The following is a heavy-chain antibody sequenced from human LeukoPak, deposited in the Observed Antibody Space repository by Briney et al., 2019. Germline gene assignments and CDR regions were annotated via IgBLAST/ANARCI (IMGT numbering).Heavy chain of an antibody. D-gene: IGHD6-19*01. J-gene: IGHJ4*02. CDR1: GFTFSSYG. CDR2: ISGSGSDGST. V-gene: IGHV3-21*01. Sequence: PGGTLRLSCAASGFTFSSYGMSWVRQAPGNGLEWVSGISGSGSDGSTYYADSVKGRFTISRDNAKNSLYLQMNSLRAEDTAVYYCARDFNGGSGWYMDYWGQGTLVTVSS. CDR3: ARDFNGGSGWYMDY.